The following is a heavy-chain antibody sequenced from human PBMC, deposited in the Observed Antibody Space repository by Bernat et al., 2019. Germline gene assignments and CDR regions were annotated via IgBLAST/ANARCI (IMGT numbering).Heavy chain of an antibody. CDR3: ARASAEWLFNYYYYYMDV. CDR1: RGSFSGYY. D-gene: IGHD3-3*01. V-gene: IGHV4-34*01. J-gene: IGHJ6*03. CDR2: INHSGST. Sequence: QVQLQQWGAGLLKPSETLSLTCAVYRGSFSGYYWSWIRQPPGKGLEWIGEINHSGSTNYNPSLKSRVTISVDTSKNQFSLKLSSVTAADTAVYYCARASAEWLFNYYYYYMDVWGKGTTVTVSS.